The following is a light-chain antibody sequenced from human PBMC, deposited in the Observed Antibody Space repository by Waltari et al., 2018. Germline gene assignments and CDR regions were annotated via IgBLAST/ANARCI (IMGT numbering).Light chain of an antibody. Sequence: DVQMTQSPSSLSASVGDRVTITCRASQTVVNYVNWYQQKPGKAPKLLIYTTSVLYRGVPARFAGAGAATEFTLTISNVQPDDFGTYYCQQSFIIPPAFGPGTKVDLK. V-gene: IGKV1-39*01. CDR2: TTS. J-gene: IGKJ3*01. CDR1: QTVVNY. CDR3: QQSFIIPPA.